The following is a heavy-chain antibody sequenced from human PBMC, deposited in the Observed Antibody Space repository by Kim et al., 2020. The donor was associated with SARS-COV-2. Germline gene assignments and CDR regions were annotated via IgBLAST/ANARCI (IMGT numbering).Heavy chain of an antibody. Sequence: GGSLRLSCDVSGFVFSETYMSWIRQAPGKGLEWIAYISSSGEVVYHADSVRGRFTISRDNAKDSLFLEMKSLRVEDTAIYYCARGDRLGYYGSGAFYNFDLWGQGTLLIVSS. V-gene: IGHV3-11*01. CDR1: GFVFSETY. CDR3: ARGDRLGYYGSGAFYNFDL. J-gene: IGHJ4*02. D-gene: IGHD3-10*01. CDR2: ISSSGEVV.